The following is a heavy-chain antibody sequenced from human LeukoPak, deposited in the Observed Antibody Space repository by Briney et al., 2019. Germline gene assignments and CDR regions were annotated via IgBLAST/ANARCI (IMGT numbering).Heavy chain of an antibody. CDR3: ARRTGVSGPIDY. CDR2: IYAGDSDT. J-gene: IGHJ4*02. D-gene: IGHD3-3*01. V-gene: IGHV5-51*01. Sequence: GESLKISCKGSGYNYETYWIGWVRQLSGKGLEWMGIIYAGDSDTRYSPSFQGQVTISVDKSISTVYLQWSSLKASDTAMYYCARRTGVSGPIDYWGQGTLVTVSS. CDR1: GYNYETYW.